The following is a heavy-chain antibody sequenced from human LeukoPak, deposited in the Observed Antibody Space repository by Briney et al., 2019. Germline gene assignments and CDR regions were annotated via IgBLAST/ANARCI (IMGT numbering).Heavy chain of an antibody. CDR2: IYYSGST. Sequence: PSETLSLTCTVSGGSISSYYWSWIRQPPGKGLEWIGYIYYSGSTNYNPSLKSRVTISVDTSKNQFSLKLSSVTAADTAVYYCAKSGPYSNSWYAIYYYYMDVWGKGTTVTVSS. V-gene: IGHV4-59*01. CDR3: AKSGPYSNSWYAIYYYYMDV. CDR1: GGSISSYY. D-gene: IGHD6-13*01. J-gene: IGHJ6*03.